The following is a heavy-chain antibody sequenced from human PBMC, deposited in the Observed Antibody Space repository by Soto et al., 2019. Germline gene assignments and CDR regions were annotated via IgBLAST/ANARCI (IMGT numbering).Heavy chain of an antibody. CDR3: AAELGFGKLSVV. J-gene: IGHJ1*01. V-gene: IGHV1-69*01. CDR1: GDTFKNCV. D-gene: IGHD3-10*01. CDR2: IIPLFGTT. Sequence: QVQVVQSGVEVRRPGSSVKVSCKASGDTFKNCVISWVRQAPGQGLEWMGGIIPLFGTTDFAQRFQGRLTITTDESTTTAYMELSRLRSEDTATYYWAAELGFGKLSVVWGQGTQVIGYS.